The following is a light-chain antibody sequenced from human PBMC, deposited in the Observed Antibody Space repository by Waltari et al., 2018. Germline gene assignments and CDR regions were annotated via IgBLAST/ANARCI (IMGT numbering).Light chain of an antibody. V-gene: IGKV3-11*01. J-gene: IGKJ4*01. Sequence: EIILTQSPATLSLSPGERATLSCRASQSVNSLARYQQKPGQAPRLLIYDASYRATGIPARFSGSGSGTDFTLTISSLETEDFAVYYCQQRSDWPPLTFGGGTKVEVK. CDR3: QQRSDWPPLT. CDR1: QSVNS. CDR2: DAS.